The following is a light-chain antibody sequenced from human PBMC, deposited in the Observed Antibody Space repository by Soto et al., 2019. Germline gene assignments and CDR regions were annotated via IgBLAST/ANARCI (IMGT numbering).Light chain of an antibody. CDR2: GAF. V-gene: IGKV3-20*01. CDR1: QSVSSNY. J-gene: IGKJ3*01. CDR3: QHYGSSPPEFT. Sequence: EIVLTQSPGTLSLSPGERATLSCRASQSVSSNYLAWYQQRPGQAHRLLIFGAFYRATGIPDRFSGSGSGTDFTLTISRLEPEDFAVYYCQHYGSSPPEFTFGPGTRVDSK.